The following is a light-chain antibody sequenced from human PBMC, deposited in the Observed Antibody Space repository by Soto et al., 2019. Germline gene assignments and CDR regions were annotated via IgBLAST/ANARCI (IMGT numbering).Light chain of an antibody. Sequence: AIPMTQSPSSLSASVGDRVTITCRASQGIRNDLGWFQQKPGKAPKLLIYAASNLQSGVPSRFSGSGSGTDFTINISSLQPEDFATYYCLQDFNYPLTFGGGTKVEIK. CDR2: AAS. CDR1: QGIRND. CDR3: LQDFNYPLT. J-gene: IGKJ4*01. V-gene: IGKV1-6*01.